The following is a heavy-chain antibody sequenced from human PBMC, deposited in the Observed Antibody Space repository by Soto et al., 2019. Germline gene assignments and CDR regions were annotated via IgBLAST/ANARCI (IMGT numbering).Heavy chain of an antibody. V-gene: IGHV1-69*01. J-gene: IGHJ6*02. CDR2: IIPIPGTA. Sequence: QVQLVQSGAEVKKPGSSVKVSCKASGGTFGSYAISWVRQAPGQGLEWMGGIIPIPGTANYAQKFQGRVTIAADESTRTAYMELSSLRSEDTAVYYCARSQGSSTSLEIYYYYYYGMDVWGQGTTVTVPS. CDR1: GGTFGSYA. CDR3: ARSQGSSTSLEIYYYYYYGMDV. D-gene: IGHD2-2*01.